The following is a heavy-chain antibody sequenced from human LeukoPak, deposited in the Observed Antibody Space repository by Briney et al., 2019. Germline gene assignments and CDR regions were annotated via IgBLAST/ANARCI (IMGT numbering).Heavy chain of an antibody. CDR1: GYAFTSYG. Sequence: APVIVSCKASGYAFTSYGISWVRQAPGQGLEWMGWISAYNGNTNYAQKLQGRVTMTTDTSTSTAYMELRSLRSDDTAVYYCTSSLTIFGPIGYWGQGTLVSVSS. CDR2: ISAYNGNT. D-gene: IGHD3-3*01. J-gene: IGHJ4*02. CDR3: TSSLTIFGPIGY. V-gene: IGHV1-18*01.